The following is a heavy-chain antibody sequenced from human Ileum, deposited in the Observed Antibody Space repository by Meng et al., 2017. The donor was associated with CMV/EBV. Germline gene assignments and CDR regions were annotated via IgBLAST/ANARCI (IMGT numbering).Heavy chain of an antibody. V-gene: IGHV7-4-1*02. J-gene: IGHJ4*02. CDR2: INTNTGNP. CDR3: ARDGLSGRYFDY. CDR1: GYNFTSNN. D-gene: IGHD1-26*01. Sequence: CKSSGYNFTSNNIIWVRQAPGQGPEWMGWINTNTGNPTYAQGFTGRFVFSLDTSVSTTYLQISSLKAEDTAVYYCARDGLSGRYFDYWGQGTLVTVSS.